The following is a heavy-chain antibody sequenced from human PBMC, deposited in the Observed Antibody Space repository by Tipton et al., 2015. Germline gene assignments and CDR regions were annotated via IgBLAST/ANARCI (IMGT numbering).Heavy chain of an antibody. J-gene: IGHJ4*02. V-gene: IGHV4-59*01. D-gene: IGHD4-23*01. CDR2: IYYSGSTKYSGST. Sequence: TLSLTCTVSGGSISENYWSWIRQPPGKGLEWIGYIYYSGSTKYSGSTNYDPSLNSRVTISVDTSKNQFSLKLSSLTAADTAVYYCARARGRHGGLFDSWGQGILVTVSS. CDR1: GGSISENY. CDR3: ARARGRHGGLFDS.